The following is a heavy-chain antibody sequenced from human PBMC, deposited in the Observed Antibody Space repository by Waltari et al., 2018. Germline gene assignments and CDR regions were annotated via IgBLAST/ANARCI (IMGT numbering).Heavy chain of an antibody. V-gene: IGHV3-74*01. Sequence: EVQLVESGGGLVQPGGSLRLSWAASGFTFSSYWMHWVRQAPGKGRVWVSRIKRDGSSTIYADSVKGRFTISRDNSNNRLYLQMNSLRAEDTAVYYCTREPSPDSGGYFYYYMDVWGKGTTVTVSS. CDR1: GFTFSSYW. D-gene: IGHD3-22*01. CDR2: IKRDGSST. J-gene: IGHJ6*03. CDR3: TREPSPDSGGYFYYYMDV.